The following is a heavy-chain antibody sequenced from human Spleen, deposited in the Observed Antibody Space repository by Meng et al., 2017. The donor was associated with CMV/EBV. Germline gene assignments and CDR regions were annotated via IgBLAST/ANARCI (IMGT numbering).Heavy chain of an antibody. CDR2: IYYSGST. Sequence: ISSSSYYWGWIRQPPGKGLEWIGSIYYSGSTYYNPSLKSRVTISVDTSKNQFSLKLSSVTAADTAVYYCARTHYDFWSGYPNWFDPWGQGTLVTVSS. V-gene: IGHV4-39*07. CDR3: ARTHYDFWSGYPNWFDP. CDR1: ISSSSYY. J-gene: IGHJ5*02. D-gene: IGHD3-3*01.